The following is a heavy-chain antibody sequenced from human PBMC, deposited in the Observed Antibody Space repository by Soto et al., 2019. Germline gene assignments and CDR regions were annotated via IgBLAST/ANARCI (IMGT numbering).Heavy chain of an antibody. CDR2: IIPIFGTA. CDR3: ARQDSSSWYYYYGMDV. Sequence: QVQLVQSGAEVKKPGSSVKVSCKASGGTFSSYAISWVRQAPGQGLEWMGGIIPIFGTANYAQKFQGRVTITADKSTSTAYMELSSLISEDTAVYYCARQDSSSWYYYYGMDVWGQGTTVTVSS. J-gene: IGHJ6*02. CDR1: GGTFSSYA. D-gene: IGHD6-13*01. V-gene: IGHV1-69*06.